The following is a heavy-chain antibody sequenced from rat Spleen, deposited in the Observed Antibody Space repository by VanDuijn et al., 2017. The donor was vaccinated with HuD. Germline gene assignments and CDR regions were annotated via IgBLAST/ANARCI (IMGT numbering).Heavy chain of an antibody. CDR3: VRQGVTMAAIFDY. CDR1: GFTFSAYY. CDR2: VGYDGSRT. D-gene: IGHD1-2*01. V-gene: IGHV5-29*01. J-gene: IGHJ2*01. Sequence: EVHLVESDGGLVQPGGSLNLSCAASGFTFSAYYMAWVRQAPTKGLEWVASVGYDGSRTYYRDSVKGRFTISRDNAKSTLYLQVDNLRSAETATYYCVRQGVTMAAIFDYWGQGVMVTVSS.